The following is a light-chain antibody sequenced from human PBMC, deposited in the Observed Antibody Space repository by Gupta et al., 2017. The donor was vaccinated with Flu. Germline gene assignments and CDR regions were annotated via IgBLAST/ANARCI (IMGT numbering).Light chain of an antibody. J-gene: IGKJ4*01. Sequence: PGESATLSCRASQSVRTYLAWYQQKGGQAPRLLLYDASKRATGVPARFSGSGSGTDFTLNISSLEPEDFAVYYCQQRSNWFTFGGGTKVEI. CDR3: QQRSNWFT. CDR2: DAS. CDR1: QSVRTY. V-gene: IGKV3-11*01.